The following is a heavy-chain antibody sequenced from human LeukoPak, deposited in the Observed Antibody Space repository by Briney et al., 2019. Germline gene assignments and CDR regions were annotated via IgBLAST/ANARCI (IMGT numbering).Heavy chain of an antibody. CDR2: IYYSGST. CDR3: ARGKVVPAAITLDY. V-gene: IGHV4-59*01. D-gene: IGHD2-2*01. CDR1: GGSISSYY. J-gene: IGHJ4*02. Sequence: SETLSLTCTVSGGSISSYYWSWIRQPPGKGLEWIGYIYYSGSTNYNPSLKSRVTISVDTSKNQFSLKLSSVTAADTAVYYCARGKVVPAAITLDYWGQGTLVTVSS.